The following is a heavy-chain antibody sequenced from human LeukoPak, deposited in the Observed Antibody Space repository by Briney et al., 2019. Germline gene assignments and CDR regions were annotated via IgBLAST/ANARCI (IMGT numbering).Heavy chain of an antibody. CDR1: GCTFTSYA. V-gene: IGHV1-18*01. J-gene: IGHJ6*03. D-gene: IGHD6-6*01. CDR2: ISTYNGNT. Sequence: ASVTVSCTASGCTFTSYAISWVRQAPGQGLEWMGWISTYNGNTNYAQKLQGRVTMTTDTSTTTAYMELRSLRSDDTAVYYCARGGSPVYYYYMDVWGKGTTVTVSS. CDR3: ARGGSPVYYYYMDV.